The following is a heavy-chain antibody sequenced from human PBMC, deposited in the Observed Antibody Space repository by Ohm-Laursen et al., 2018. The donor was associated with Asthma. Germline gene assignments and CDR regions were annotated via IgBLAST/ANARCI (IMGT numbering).Heavy chain of an antibody. CDR1: GYTFSSYS. D-gene: IGHD4-17*01. CDR2: ISTASSFI. Sequence: GSLRLSCTASGYTFSSYSIHWVRQIPGKGLEWVASISTASSFIYYADPVRGRFTISRDNAKNTLYLQMNSLRAEDTAVYYCTRGGHYGSYFDYWGQGTLVTVSS. J-gene: IGHJ4*02. V-gene: IGHV3-21*01. CDR3: TRGGHYGSYFDY.